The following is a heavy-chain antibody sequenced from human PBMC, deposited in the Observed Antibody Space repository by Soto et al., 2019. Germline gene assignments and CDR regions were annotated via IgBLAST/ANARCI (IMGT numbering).Heavy chain of an antibody. D-gene: IGHD6-6*01. J-gene: IGHJ4*02. CDR1: GDSLSSSLYF. Sequence: QLQLQESGPGLVKPSETLSLTCTVSGDSLSSSLYFWGWIRQSPGKGLEWIANIYNSGNTYYNPSLKSRATISVDPSRNQFSLKMDSVTAADTAVYYCARQGAAARPLSFFASWGQGRLVTVSS. CDR3: ARQGAAARPLSFFAS. V-gene: IGHV4-39*01. CDR2: IYNSGNT.